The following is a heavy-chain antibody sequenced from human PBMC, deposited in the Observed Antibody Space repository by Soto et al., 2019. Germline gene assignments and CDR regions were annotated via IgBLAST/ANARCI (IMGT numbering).Heavy chain of an antibody. V-gene: IGHV1-46*01. Sequence: QVQLVQSGAEVKKPGASVKVSCKASGYTFTSYYMHWVRQAPGQGLEWMGIINPSGGSTSYAQKFQGRVTMTRATSTSTVYMELSSLRSEDTAVYYCARDLRGYYYGIDVWGQGTTVTVSS. CDR1: GYTFTSYY. CDR2: INPSGGST. J-gene: IGHJ6*02. CDR3: ARDLRGYYYGIDV.